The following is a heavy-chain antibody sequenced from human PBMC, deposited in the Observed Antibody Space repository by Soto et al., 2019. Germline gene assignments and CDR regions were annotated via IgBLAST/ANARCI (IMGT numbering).Heavy chain of an antibody. V-gene: IGHV3-30-3*01. CDR2: ISYDGSDK. CDR3: ARGFRLTPYYGMDV. J-gene: IGHJ6*02. D-gene: IGHD7-27*01. Sequence: GGSMRLSCEGSGFTFSSFALHWLRQAPGKGLEWVALISYDGSDKYFADSVKGRFTISRDDPKNKVYLQMNSQRDEDTAVFYCARGFRLTPYYGMDVWGQGTTVTVSS. CDR1: GFTFSSFA.